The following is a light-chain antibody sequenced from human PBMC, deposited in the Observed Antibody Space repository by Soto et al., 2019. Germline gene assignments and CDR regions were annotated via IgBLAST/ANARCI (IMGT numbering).Light chain of an antibody. CDR2: STN. V-gene: IGLV8-61*01. CDR3: VLYMGSGIWV. Sequence: QAVVTQEPSFSVSPGGTVTLTCGLSSGSVSTSYYPSWYQQTPGQAPRTLIYSTNTRSSGVPERFSGSILGNKAALTITGAQAEDESDYYCVLYMGSGIWVVGGGTERTVL. CDR1: SGSVSTSYY. J-gene: IGLJ2*01.